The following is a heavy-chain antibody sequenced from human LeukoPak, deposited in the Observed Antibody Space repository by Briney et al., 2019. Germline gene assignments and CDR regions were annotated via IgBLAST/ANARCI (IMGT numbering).Heavy chain of an antibody. CDR3: ARGSMVRGVFDP. CDR2: ISYDGRNQ. CDR1: GFSFTTYG. V-gene: IGHV3-30*03. D-gene: IGHD3-10*01. J-gene: IGHJ5*02. Sequence: GTSLRLSCAASGFSFTTYGMHWVRQAPLKGLEWLAAISYDGRNQNYADSVKGRFTISRENAKNSLYLQMNSLRAEDTAVYYCARGSMVRGVFDPWGQGTQVTVSS.